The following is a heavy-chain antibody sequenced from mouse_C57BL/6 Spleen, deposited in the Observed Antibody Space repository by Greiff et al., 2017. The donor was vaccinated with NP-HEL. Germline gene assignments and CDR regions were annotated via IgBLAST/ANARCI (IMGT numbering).Heavy chain of an antibody. CDR2: IHPSDSDT. D-gene: IGHD4-1*01. CDR3: AISGSYWYGDV. Sequence: VQLQQPGAELVKPGASVKVSCKASGYTFTSYWLHWVKQRPGQGLEWIGRIHPSDSDTNYNQKFKGKATLTVDKSSSTAYIQLSSLTSEDSAVYYGAISGSYWYGDVWGTGTTVTVSS. CDR1: GYTFTSYW. J-gene: IGHJ1*03. V-gene: IGHV1-74*01.